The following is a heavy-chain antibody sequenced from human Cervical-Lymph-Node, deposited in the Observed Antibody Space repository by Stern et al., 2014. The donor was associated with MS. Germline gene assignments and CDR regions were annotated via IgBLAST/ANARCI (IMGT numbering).Heavy chain of an antibody. CDR2: IYYTWTT. D-gene: IGHD2-21*01. Sequence: QVQLQESGPGLEKPSQTLSLTCSVSGDSISGGDHHWSWLSQPQGNGLEWIGYIYYTWTTSYNPSLRSRIAMFVDTSNNYFSLRLTSVTAADTAVYFCARLRHCGGDCYEFDYWGQGSLVAVSS. CDR1: GDSISGGDHH. J-gene: IGHJ4*02. CDR3: ARLRHCGGDCYEFDY. V-gene: IGHV4-30-4*01.